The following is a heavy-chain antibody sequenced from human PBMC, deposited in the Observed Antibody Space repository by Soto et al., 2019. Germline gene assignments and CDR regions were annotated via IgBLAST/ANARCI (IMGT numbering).Heavy chain of an antibody. CDR3: ARSPAIAVADY. D-gene: IGHD6-19*01. CDR2: INAGNGNT. Sequence: QVQLVQSGAEEKKPGASVKVSCKASGYTFTSYAMHWVRQAPGQRLEWMRWINAGNGNTKYSQKFQGRVTITSDTAASTAYMELSSLRSEDTAVYYCARSPAIAVADYWGLGTLVTVSS. J-gene: IGHJ4*02. V-gene: IGHV1-3*05. CDR1: GYTFTSYA.